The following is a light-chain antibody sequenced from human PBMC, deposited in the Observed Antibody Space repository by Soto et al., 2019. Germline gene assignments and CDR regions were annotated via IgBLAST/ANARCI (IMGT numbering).Light chain of an antibody. CDR2: RTS. J-gene: IGLJ2*01. CDR1: TGAVTSGYY. V-gene: IGLV7-43*01. CDR3: LLYYGGQLGV. Sequence: QAVVTQEPSLTVSPGGTVTLTCASSTGAVTSGYYPNWFQQKPGQAPRALIYRTSNKYSWTPARFSGSLLGGKAALTLSGVQPEDEADYYCLLYYGGQLGVFGGGTKVTVL.